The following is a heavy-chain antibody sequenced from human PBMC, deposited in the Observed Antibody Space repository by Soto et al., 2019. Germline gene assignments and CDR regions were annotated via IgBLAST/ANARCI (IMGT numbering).Heavy chain of an antibody. J-gene: IGHJ6*02. CDR1: GGSFSGYY. CDR3: ARAGHTVTLYYYYYGMDV. D-gene: IGHD4-17*01. CDR2: INHSGST. V-gene: IGHV4-34*01. Sequence: PSETLSLTCAVYGGSFSGYYWSWIRQPPGKGLEWSGEINHSGSTNYNPSLKSRVTISVDTSKNQFSLKLSSVTAADTAVYYCARAGHTVTLYYYYYGMDVWGQGTTVTVSS.